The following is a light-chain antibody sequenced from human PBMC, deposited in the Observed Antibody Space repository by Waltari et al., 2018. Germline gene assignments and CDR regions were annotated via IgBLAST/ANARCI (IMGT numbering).Light chain of an antibody. J-gene: IGLJ2*01. CDR1: SSDVGGYNY. CDR3: SSYTSSITLVI. Sequence: QSALTQPASVSGSPGQSITISCTGTSSDVGGYNYVSWYQQHPGKAPKLMIYEVTNRPSGVSNRFSGSKSGNTASLTISGLQAEDEADYCCSSYTSSITLVIFGGGTKLTVL. V-gene: IGLV2-14*01. CDR2: EVT.